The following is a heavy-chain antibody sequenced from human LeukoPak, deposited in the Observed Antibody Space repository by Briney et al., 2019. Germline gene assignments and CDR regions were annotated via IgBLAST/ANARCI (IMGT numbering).Heavy chain of an antibody. Sequence: GESLKISCKGSGYSFTSYWIGWVRQMPGKGLEWMGIIYPGDSDTRYSPSFQGQVTISADKSISTAYPQWSSLKASDTAMYYCARLRQTHYYDSSGPDAFDIWGQGTMVTVSS. J-gene: IGHJ3*02. CDR3: ARLRQTHYYDSSGPDAFDI. V-gene: IGHV5-51*01. CDR2: IYPGDSDT. D-gene: IGHD3-22*01. CDR1: GYSFTSYW.